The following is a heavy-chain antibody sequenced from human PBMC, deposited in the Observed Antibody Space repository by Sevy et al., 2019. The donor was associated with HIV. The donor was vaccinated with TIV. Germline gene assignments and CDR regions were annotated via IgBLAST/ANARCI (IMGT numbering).Heavy chain of an antibody. J-gene: IGHJ6*02. CDR3: ARAHSSSWRDFYYYYGMDV. V-gene: IGHV3-30-3*01. Sequence: GGSLRLSCAASGFTFSSYAMHWVRQAPGKGLEWVAVISYDGSNKYYADSVKGRFTISRDNSKNTLYLQMNSLRAEDTAVYYCARAHSSSWRDFYYYYGMDVWGQGTTVTVSS. CDR2: ISYDGSNK. D-gene: IGHD6-13*01. CDR1: GFTFSSYA.